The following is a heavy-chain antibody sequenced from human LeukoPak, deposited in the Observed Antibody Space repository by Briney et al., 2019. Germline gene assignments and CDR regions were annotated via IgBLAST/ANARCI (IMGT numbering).Heavy chain of an antibody. J-gene: IGHJ6*03. D-gene: IGHD4-17*01. Sequence: ASVKVSCKASGYTFTSYAMHWVRQAPGQRLEWMGWINAGNGNTKYSQEFQGRVTITRDTSASTAYMELSSLRSEDMAVYYCARDGGGDYGGYYYYYYVDVWGKGTTVTVSS. V-gene: IGHV1-3*03. CDR1: GYTFTSYA. CDR2: INAGNGNT. CDR3: ARDGGGDYGGYYYYYYVDV.